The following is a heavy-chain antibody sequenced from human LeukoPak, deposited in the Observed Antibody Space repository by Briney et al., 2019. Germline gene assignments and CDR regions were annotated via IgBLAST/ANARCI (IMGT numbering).Heavy chain of an antibody. CDR1: GGSFSGYY. J-gene: IGHJ4*02. Sequence: PSETLSLTCAVYGGSFSGYYWSWIRQPPGKGLEWIGEINHSGSTNYNPSLKRRVTISVDTYKNKFSLKLSSVTAADTAVDYCARVPFSGSPTAWGQGTLVTVSS. D-gene: IGHD1-26*01. CDR2: INHSGST. CDR3: ARVPFSGSPTA. V-gene: IGHV4-34*01.